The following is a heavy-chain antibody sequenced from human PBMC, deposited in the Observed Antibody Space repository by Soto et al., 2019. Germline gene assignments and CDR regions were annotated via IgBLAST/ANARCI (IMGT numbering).Heavy chain of an antibody. V-gene: IGHV3-21*06. Sequence: PGGSLRLSCAASGFTVSSNYMSWVRQAPGKGLEWVSYISNSGYYIYYTDSVKGRLTISRDNAKNSLYLQLDSLRVEDTAVYYCARGAATAGYTAFDSWGQGALVTVSS. D-gene: IGHD6-13*01. CDR1: GFTVSSNY. CDR2: ISNSGYYI. CDR3: ARGAATAGYTAFDS. J-gene: IGHJ4*02.